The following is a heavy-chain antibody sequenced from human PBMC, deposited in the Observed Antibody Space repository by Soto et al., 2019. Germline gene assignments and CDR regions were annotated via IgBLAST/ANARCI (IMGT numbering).Heavy chain of an antibody. D-gene: IGHD3-16*01. Sequence: QVHLEESGGGLVKPGGSLRLSCIASGFTFSDYYMSWIRQAPGKGLEWVADISNSGKIRHHADSVEGRFTISRDNARDSLYLQINSLRPEDSAIYYCARDHGGGGLTLESWCPGTLVTVSS. J-gene: IGHJ4*02. CDR1: GFTFSDYY. V-gene: IGHV3-11*01. CDR2: ISNSGKIR. CDR3: ARDHGGGGLTLES.